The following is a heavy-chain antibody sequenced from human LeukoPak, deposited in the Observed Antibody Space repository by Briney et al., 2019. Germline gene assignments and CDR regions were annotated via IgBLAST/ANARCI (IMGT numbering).Heavy chain of an antibody. CDR1: GFTFSSYS. D-gene: IGHD4-17*01. V-gene: IGHV3-21*04. J-gene: IGHJ3*02. Sequence: GGSLRLSCAASGFTFSSYSMNWVRQAPGKGLEWVSSISSSSSYIYYADSVKGRFTISRDNAKNSLYLQMNSLRAEDTALYYCAKDMGYDYGDQSAFDIWGQGTMVTVSS. CDR3: AKDMGYDYGDQSAFDI. CDR2: ISSSSSYI.